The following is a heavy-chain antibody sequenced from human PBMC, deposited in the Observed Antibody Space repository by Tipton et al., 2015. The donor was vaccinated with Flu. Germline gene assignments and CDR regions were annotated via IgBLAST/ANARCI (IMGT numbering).Heavy chain of an antibody. D-gene: IGHD2-2*01. J-gene: IGHJ3*02. CDR2: IKQDGSEK. Sequence: SLRLSCAASGFTFSSYAMSWVRQAPGKGLEWVANIKQDGSEKYYVDSAKGRFTISRDNAKNSLYLQMNSLRAEDTAVYYCVKMPAFDSWGQGTMVTVSS. CDR3: VKMPAFDS. V-gene: IGHV3-7*01. CDR1: GFTFSSYA.